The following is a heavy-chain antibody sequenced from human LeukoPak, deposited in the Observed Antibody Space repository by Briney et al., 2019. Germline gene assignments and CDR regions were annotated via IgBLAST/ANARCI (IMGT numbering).Heavy chain of an antibody. Sequence: GGSLRLSCAASGFTFDDYAMHWVRQAPGKGLEWVSGISWNSGSIGYADSVKGRFTISRDNAKNSLYLQMNSLRAEDTALYYCARGSYSSSWYGYFQHWGQGTLVTVSS. D-gene: IGHD6-13*01. CDR2: ISWNSGSI. V-gene: IGHV3-9*01. J-gene: IGHJ1*01. CDR3: ARGSYSSSWYGYFQH. CDR1: GFTFDDYA.